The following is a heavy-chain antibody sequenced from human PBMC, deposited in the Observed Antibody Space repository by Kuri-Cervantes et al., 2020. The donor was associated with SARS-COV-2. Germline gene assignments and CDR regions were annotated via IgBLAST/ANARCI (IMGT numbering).Heavy chain of an antibody. Sequence: GGSLRLSCAASGFTFSTYWMHWVRQAPGKGLEWVGRIKSKTDGGTTDYAAPVKGRYTISRDDSKNTLYLQMNSLKTEDTAVYYCTTEGRGLLRGNYFDYWGQGTLVTVSS. CDR2: IKSKTDGGTT. J-gene: IGHJ4*02. V-gene: IGHV3-15*01. CDR1: GFTFSTYW. D-gene: IGHD3-22*01. CDR3: TTEGRGLLRGNYFDY.